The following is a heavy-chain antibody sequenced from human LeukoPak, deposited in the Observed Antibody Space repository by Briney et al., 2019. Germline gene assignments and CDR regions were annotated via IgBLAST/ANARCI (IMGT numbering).Heavy chain of an antibody. CDR1: GGSITNSTYY. J-gene: IGHJ4*02. CDR3: ARGSPQQLVARKNYFDY. Sequence: PSETLSLTCSVSGGSITNSTYYWAWVRQPPGKGLEWIGNIFYTGSPYYNPSLKSRVTISVDTSKNQFSLKLSSVTAADTAVYYCARGSPQQLVARKNYFDYWGQGTLVTVSS. CDR2: IFYTGSP. V-gene: IGHV4-39*07. D-gene: IGHD6-6*01.